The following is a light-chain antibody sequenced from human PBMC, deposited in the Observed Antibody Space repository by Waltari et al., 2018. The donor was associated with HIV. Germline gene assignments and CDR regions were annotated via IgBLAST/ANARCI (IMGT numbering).Light chain of an antibody. CDR3: KSYMGSLRWV. CDR2: DVS. Sequence: QSALTQPPSASGSPGPSVTISCTWTTSDAGGYTYFSWYQQHPGRAPKLMIFDVSKRPSGVPDRFSGSKSGNTASLTISALQPEDEADYYCKSYMGSLRWVFGGGTKLTVL. J-gene: IGLJ3*02. CDR1: TSDAGGYTY. V-gene: IGLV2-8*01.